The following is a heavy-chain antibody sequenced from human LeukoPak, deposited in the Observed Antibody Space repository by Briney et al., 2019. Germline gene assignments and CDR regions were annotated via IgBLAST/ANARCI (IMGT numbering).Heavy chain of an antibody. CDR3: VLIRGYPY. CDR1: GFMFSSYS. D-gene: IGHD5-12*01. V-gene: IGHV3-48*01. J-gene: IGHJ4*02. Sequence: PGGSLRLSCAASGFMFSSYSMNWVRQAPGRGLEWVSYISSSSSTIYYAASMKGRFTISRDHAKNSLYLQMNSLRAENTAGNSFVLIRGYPYWGQGTLVTVPS. CDR2: ISSSSSTI.